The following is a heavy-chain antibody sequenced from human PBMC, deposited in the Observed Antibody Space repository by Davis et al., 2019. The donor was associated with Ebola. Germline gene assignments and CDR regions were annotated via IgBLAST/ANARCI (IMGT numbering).Heavy chain of an antibody. D-gene: IGHD3-3*01. CDR1: GGSISSYY. CDR3: ARQSVLRFLEWLFSPTNWFDP. Sequence: SETLSLTCTVSGGSISSYYWSWIRQPPGKGLEWIGSIYYSGSTYYNPSLKSRVTISVETSKNQFSLKLSSVTAADTAVYYCARQSVLRFLEWLFSPTNWFDPWGQGTLVTVSS. CDR2: IYYSGST. V-gene: IGHV4-59*05. J-gene: IGHJ5*02.